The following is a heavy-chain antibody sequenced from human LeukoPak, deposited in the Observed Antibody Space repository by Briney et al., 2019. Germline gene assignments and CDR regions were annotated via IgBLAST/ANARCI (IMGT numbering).Heavy chain of an antibody. V-gene: IGHV1-2*02. CDR3: ARLGTGYSGYDYLLYFDY. CDR2: INPNSGGT. CDR1: GYTFTGYY. D-gene: IGHD5-12*01. Sequence: ASVKVSCKASGYTFTGYYIHWLRQAPGQGLEWMGWINPNSGGTNYAQKFQGRVTMTKDTSISTAYMELSRLRSDDTAVYYCARLGTGYSGYDYLLYFDYWGQGTLVTVSS. J-gene: IGHJ4*02.